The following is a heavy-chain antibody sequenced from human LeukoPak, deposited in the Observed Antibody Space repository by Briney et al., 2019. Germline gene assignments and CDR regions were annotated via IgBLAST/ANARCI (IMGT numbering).Heavy chain of an antibody. Sequence: GASVKVSCKASGGTFSSYAISWVRQAPGQGLEWMGGIIPIFGTANYAQKFQGRVTITADESTSTAYMELSSLRSEDTAVYYCARPTTPKYYYDSSDAFDIWGQGTMVTVSS. J-gene: IGHJ3*02. CDR2: IIPIFGTA. CDR3: ARPTTPKYYYDSSDAFDI. D-gene: IGHD3-22*01. CDR1: GGTFSSYA. V-gene: IGHV1-69*13.